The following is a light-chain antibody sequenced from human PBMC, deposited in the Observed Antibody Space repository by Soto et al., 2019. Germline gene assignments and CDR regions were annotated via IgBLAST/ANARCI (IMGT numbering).Light chain of an antibody. Sequence: DIRMTQSPSSLSASVGDRVTITCQASQDINKYLNWYQQKPGKAPKLLIYDASNLETGVPSRFSGSGSGTDFTFPISSLQAEDLATYYCQQYDILHRTFGQGTKLEIK. CDR1: QDINKY. CDR2: DAS. CDR3: QQYDILHRT. J-gene: IGKJ2*02. V-gene: IGKV1-33*01.